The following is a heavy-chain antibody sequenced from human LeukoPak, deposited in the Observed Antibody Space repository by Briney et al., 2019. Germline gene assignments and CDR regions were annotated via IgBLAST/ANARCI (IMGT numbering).Heavy chain of an antibody. V-gene: IGHV3-30*03. Sequence: LGGSLRLSCAASGFTFSSYGMHWVRQGPGKGLEWVAVISYDGGNKYYADSVKGRFTISRDNSKNTLYLQMNSLRAEDTAVSSCARDSSGLPFDYWGQGTLVTVSS. J-gene: IGHJ4*02. D-gene: IGHD3-22*01. CDR3: ARDSSGLPFDY. CDR2: ISYDGGNK. CDR1: GFTFSSYG.